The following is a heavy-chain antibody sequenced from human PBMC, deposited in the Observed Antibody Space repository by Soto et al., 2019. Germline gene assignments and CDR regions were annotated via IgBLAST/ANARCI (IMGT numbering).Heavy chain of an antibody. Sequence: EVQLVESGGGLIQPGGSLRLSCAASGFTVSSNYMSWVRQAPGKGLEWVSTIYSGGRTFYADSVKGRFTISRENSKNTMYLEMNSLRAEDTAVYYCARDGAMTTYFEYFQHWGQGTLVTVSS. V-gene: IGHV3-53*01. CDR2: IYSGGRT. J-gene: IGHJ1*01. D-gene: IGHD4-17*01. CDR3: ARDGAMTTYFEYFQH. CDR1: GFTVSSNY.